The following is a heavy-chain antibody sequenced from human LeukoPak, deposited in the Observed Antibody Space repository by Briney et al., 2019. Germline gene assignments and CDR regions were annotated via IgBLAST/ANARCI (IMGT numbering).Heavy chain of an antibody. J-gene: IGHJ4*02. D-gene: IGHD6-19*01. V-gene: IGHV3-21*01. CDR3: ARDHEQWLVGFDY. CDR2: ISSSSGNI. Sequence: GGSLRLSCAASGFTFSSYSMNWVRQAPGKGLEWVSSISSSSGNIYYADSVKGRFTISRDKAKNSLYLQMNSLRAEDTAVYYCARDHEQWLVGFDYWGQGTLVTVSS. CDR1: GFTFSSYS.